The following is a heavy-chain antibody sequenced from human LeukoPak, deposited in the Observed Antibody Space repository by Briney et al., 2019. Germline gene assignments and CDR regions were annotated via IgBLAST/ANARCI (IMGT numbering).Heavy chain of an antibody. J-gene: IGHJ4*02. D-gene: IGHD3-22*01. CDR2: ISSSSSTI. CDR3: ARDLSYYDSSGYHYFDY. CDR1: GFTFSSYS. V-gene: IGHV3-48*01. Sequence: PGGSLRLSCAASGFTFSSYSMNWVRQAPGKGLEWVSYISSSSSTIYYADSVKGRFTISRDNSKNTLYLQMNSLRAEDTAVYYCARDLSYYDSSGYHYFDYWGQGTLVTVSS.